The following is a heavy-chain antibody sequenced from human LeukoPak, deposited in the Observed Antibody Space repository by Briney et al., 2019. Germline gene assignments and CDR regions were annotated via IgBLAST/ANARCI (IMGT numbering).Heavy chain of an antibody. Sequence: GGSLRLSCTASGFTFSAYALHWVRQAPGKGLEWVAVISHDESNYYYAESVKGRFSISRGDSKNTLVLQMNSLTTEDAGVYYCARARTGSYYSPFEYWGPGTLVTVSS. CDR2: ISHDESNY. V-gene: IGHV3-30*04. J-gene: IGHJ1*01. CDR3: ARARTGSYYSPFEY. D-gene: IGHD1-26*01. CDR1: GFTFSAYA.